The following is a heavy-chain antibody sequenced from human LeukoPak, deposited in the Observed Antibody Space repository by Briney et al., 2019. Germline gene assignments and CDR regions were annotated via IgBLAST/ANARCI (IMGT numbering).Heavy chain of an antibody. V-gene: IGHV4-30-4*01. Sequence: SETLSLTCTVSGGSISSTDYYWSWIRQPPGKGLEWIGYIYYSGSTYYNPSLKSRVTISLDTSKNQFSLMLSSVTAADTAVYYCARSYYDSSDYYFTSWGQGILVTVSS. J-gene: IGHJ4*02. D-gene: IGHD3-22*01. CDR2: IYYSGST. CDR1: GGSISSTDYY. CDR3: ARSYYDSSDYYFTS.